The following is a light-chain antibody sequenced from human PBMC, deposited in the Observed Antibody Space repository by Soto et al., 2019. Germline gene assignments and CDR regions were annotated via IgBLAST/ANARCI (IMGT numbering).Light chain of an antibody. J-gene: IGKJ4*01. CDR1: LSVTRY. Sequence: EIVLTQSPATLSLSPGERATLSCRASLSVTRYLAWYQQKPGQAPRLLMYDEFHRATGTPARFSGSGSGTEFILTISSLEPEDFAVYFCQQRYSWPLTFGGGTKVEIK. CDR3: QQRYSWPLT. V-gene: IGKV3-11*01. CDR2: DEF.